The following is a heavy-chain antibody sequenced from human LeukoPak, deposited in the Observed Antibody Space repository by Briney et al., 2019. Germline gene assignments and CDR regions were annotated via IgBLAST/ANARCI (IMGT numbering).Heavy chain of an antibody. CDR1: GLTFSSYA. Sequence: GGSLRLSCAASGLTFSSYAMSWVRQAPGKGLEWVSAISGSGGSTYYADSVKGRFTISRDNSKNTLYLQMNSLRAGDTAVYYCAKGIAAAGLYYYYGMDVWGQGTTVTVSS. J-gene: IGHJ6*02. CDR3: AKGIAAAGLYYYYGMDV. CDR2: ISGSGGST. V-gene: IGHV3-23*01. D-gene: IGHD6-13*01.